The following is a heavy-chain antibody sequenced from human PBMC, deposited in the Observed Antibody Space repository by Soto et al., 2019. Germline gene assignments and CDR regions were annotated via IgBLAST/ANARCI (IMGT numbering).Heavy chain of an antibody. CDR1: GFTFSSYS. V-gene: IGHV3-21*01. D-gene: IGHD6-13*01. CDR2: ISSSSSYI. CDR3: ARDLYSSSWYPQIRYYYYMDV. Sequence: EVQLVESGGGLVKPGGSLRLSCAASGFTFSSYSMNWVRQAPGKGLEWVSSISSSSSYIYYADSVKGRFTISRDNAKNSLYLQMNSLRAEDTVVYYCARDLYSSSWYPQIRYYYYMDVWGKGTTVTVSS. J-gene: IGHJ6*03.